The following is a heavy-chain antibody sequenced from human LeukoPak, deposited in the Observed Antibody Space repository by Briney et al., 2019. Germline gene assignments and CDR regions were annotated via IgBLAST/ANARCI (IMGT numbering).Heavy chain of an antibody. Sequence: GGSLRLSCAASEFTFASYWMSWVRQPPGKGLEWVANIKQDGSQKYYVDSLKGRFTISRDNAKNSLYLQMNSLRAEDMALYYCAKGNSGSYSQDWFDPWGQGTLVTVS. J-gene: IGHJ5*02. D-gene: IGHD1-26*01. CDR3: AKGNSGSYSQDWFDP. CDR2: IKQDGSQK. V-gene: IGHV3-7*03. CDR1: EFTFASYW.